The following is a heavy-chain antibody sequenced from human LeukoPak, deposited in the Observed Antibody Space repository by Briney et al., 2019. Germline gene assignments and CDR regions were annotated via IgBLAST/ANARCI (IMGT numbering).Heavy chain of an antibody. CDR1: GFTFSTYG. V-gene: IGHV3-30*02. D-gene: IGHD3-10*01. J-gene: IGHJ4*02. CDR2: IWYDGSNK. CDR3: AREGYYGSGSPPSLYFDY. Sequence: GGSLRLSCAASGFTFSTYGMHWVRQAPGKGLEWVAIIWYDGSNKYYADSVKGRFTISRDNSRSTLYLQMNSLRPEDTAIYYCAREGYYGSGSPPSLYFDYWGQGTLVTVSS.